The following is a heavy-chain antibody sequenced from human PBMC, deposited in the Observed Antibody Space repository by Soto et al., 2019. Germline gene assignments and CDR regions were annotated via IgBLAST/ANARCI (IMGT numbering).Heavy chain of an antibody. CDR1: DGSMNSDSSY. D-gene: IGHD3-22*01. J-gene: IGHJ4*02. V-gene: IGHV4-39*01. CDR2: INHSGST. Sequence: TSETLSLTCRVSDGSMNSDSSYWGWIRQPPGKGLEWIGVINHSGSTYHNLSLKGRVTMSVDASRNQFSLKLTSMTAADTAVYYCARLGGYVSVGYYYLWDSWGQGTLVTVSS. CDR3: ARLGGYVSVGYYYLWDS.